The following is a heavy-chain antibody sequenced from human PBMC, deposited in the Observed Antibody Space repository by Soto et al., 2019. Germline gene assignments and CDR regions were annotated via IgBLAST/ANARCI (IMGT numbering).Heavy chain of an antibody. CDR3: AKGRVGNQWLVRDFDY. J-gene: IGHJ4*02. V-gene: IGHV3-23*01. D-gene: IGHD6-19*01. Sequence: EVQLLESGGGLVQPGGSLRLSCAASGFTFSSYAMSWVRQAPGKGLEWVSAISGSGGSTYYADSVKGRFTISRDHSKNTLYLQMNSRRGEDTAVYYCAKGRVGNQWLVRDFDYWGQGTLVTVSS. CDR2: ISGSGGST. CDR1: GFTFSSYA.